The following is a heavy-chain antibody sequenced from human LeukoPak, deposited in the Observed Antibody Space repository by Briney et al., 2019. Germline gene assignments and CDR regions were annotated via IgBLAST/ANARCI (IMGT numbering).Heavy chain of an antibody. CDR3: ASLGLAYYDSSGYLNWFDP. Sequence: SVKVSCKASGGTFSSYAISWVRQAPGQVLEWMGRIIPIFGIANYAQKFQGRVTITADKSTSTAYMELSSLRSEDTAVYYCASLGLAYYDSSGYLNWFDPWGQGTLVTVSS. J-gene: IGHJ5*02. V-gene: IGHV1-69*04. CDR2: IIPIFGIA. CDR1: GGTFSSYA. D-gene: IGHD3-22*01.